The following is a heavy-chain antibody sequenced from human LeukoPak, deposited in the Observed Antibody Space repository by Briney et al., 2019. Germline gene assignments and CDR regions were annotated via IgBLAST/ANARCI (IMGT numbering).Heavy chain of an antibody. Sequence: PGGSLRPSCAASGFTFSSYWMSWVRQAPGKGLEWVANIKQDGSEKYYVDSVKGRFTISRDNAKNSLYLQMNSLRAEDTAVYYCARDPYQLLLGLNDYWGQGTLVTVSS. V-gene: IGHV3-7*01. CDR2: IKQDGSEK. J-gene: IGHJ4*02. D-gene: IGHD2-2*01. CDR1: GFTFSSYW. CDR3: ARDPYQLLLGLNDY.